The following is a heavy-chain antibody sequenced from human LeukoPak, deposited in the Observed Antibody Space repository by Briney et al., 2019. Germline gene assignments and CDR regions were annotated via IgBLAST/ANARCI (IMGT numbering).Heavy chain of an antibody. CDR1: GFTFSSYA. CDR3: ARGVRIAVAGYIDY. D-gene: IGHD6-19*01. Sequence: PGGSLRLSCAASGFTFSSYAMSWVRQAPGKGLEWVSSISGSGGSTYYADSVKGRFTISRDNSKNTLNLQMNSLRPDDTAVYYCARGVRIAVAGYIDYWGQGTLVTVSS. J-gene: IGHJ4*02. CDR2: ISGSGGST. V-gene: IGHV3-23*01.